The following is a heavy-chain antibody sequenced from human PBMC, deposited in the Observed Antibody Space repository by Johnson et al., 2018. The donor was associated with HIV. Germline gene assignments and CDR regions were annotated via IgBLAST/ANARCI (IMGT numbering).Heavy chain of an antibody. D-gene: IGHD3-22*01. J-gene: IGHJ3*02. Sequence: QMQLVESGGGLVQPGRSLRLSCVASGFTFDDYGMHWVRQTPGKGLEWVALISDDGSNIYYADSVKGQFTISRDNSKNTLHLQMNSLRVEDTAMYYCARGGVGRYDSSASPQRAFDIWGQGTMVTVSS. V-gene: IGHV3-30*03. CDR2: ISDDGSNI. CDR1: GFTFDDYG. CDR3: ARGGVGRYDSSASPQRAFDI.